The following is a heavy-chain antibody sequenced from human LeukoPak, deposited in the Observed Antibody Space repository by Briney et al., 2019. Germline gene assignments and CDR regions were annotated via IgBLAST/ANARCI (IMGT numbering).Heavy chain of an antibody. CDR1: GFTFSSYW. CDR3: AKGVSYSSSEGAFDI. D-gene: IGHD6-13*01. Sequence: PGGSLRLSCAASGFTFSSYWMTWVRQAPGKGLEWVANIKEDGGEGYYVDSVKGRFTVSRDNAKNSLYLQMNSLRAEDTALYYCAKGVSYSSSEGAFDIWGQGTMVTVSS. V-gene: IGHV3-7*03. CDR2: IKEDGGEG. J-gene: IGHJ3*02.